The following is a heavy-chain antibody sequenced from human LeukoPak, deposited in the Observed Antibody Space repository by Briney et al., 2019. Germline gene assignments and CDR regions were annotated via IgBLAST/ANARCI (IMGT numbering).Heavy chain of an antibody. CDR1: GVSISRFY. V-gene: IGHV4-4*09. D-gene: IGHD6-19*01. J-gene: IGHJ4*02. Sequence: SETLSLICTTSGVSISRFYWSWVRQPPGKGLEWIGNIYNGVPTFFNPSLKSRVTISVDTPKRQFSLQLASVTAADTAVYYCVQTTGWPGFDYWGQGILVTVPS. CDR2: IYNGVPT. CDR3: VQTTGWPGFDY.